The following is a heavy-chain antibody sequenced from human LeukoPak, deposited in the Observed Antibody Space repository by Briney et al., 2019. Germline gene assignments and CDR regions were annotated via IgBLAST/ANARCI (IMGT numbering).Heavy chain of an antibody. CDR3: ARENSYARAWSPFDF. Sequence: GGSLRLSCAASGFTFTNYWMTWVRQAPGKGLEWVANIKQDGSLYFYVDPVKGRFTISRDNAKNSVYLQMNSLRDEDTAVYYCARENSYARAWSPFDFWGQGALVTVSS. V-gene: IGHV3-7*01. CDR2: IKQDGSLY. CDR1: GFTFTNYW. J-gene: IGHJ4*02. D-gene: IGHD2-2*01.